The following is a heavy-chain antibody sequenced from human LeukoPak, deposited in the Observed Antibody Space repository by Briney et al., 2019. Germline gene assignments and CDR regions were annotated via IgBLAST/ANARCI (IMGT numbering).Heavy chain of an antibody. J-gene: IGHJ2*01. V-gene: IGHV1-46*01. D-gene: IGHD3-3*01. Sequence: EASVKVSCKASGYTFTSYYMHWVRQAPGQGLEWMGIINPSGGSTSYAQKFQGRVTMTRDTSTSTVYMELSSLRSEDTAAYYCARGGGTIFGVVTILWYFDLWGRGTLVTVSS. CDR3: ARGGGTIFGVVTILWYFDL. CDR2: INPSGGST. CDR1: GYTFTSYY.